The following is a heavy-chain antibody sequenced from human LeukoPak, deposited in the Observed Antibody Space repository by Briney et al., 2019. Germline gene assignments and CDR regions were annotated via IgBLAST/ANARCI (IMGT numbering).Heavy chain of an antibody. Sequence: SVKVSCKASGYTFTGYYMHWVRQAPGQGLEWMGWINPNSGGTNYAQKFQGRVTMTRDTSISTAYMELSRLRSDDTAVYYCARASVGSSRFGEPNGDYYYYMDVWGKGTTVTVSS. CDR3: ARASVGSSRFGEPNGDYYYYMDV. J-gene: IGHJ6*03. CDR2: INPNSGGT. V-gene: IGHV1-2*02. CDR1: GYTFTGYY. D-gene: IGHD3-10*01.